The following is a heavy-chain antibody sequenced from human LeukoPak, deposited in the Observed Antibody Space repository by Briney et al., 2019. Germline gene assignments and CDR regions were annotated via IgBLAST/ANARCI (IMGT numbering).Heavy chain of an antibody. Sequence: PVKVSCKASGFTFTSSAVQWVRQARGQRLEWIGWIVVGSGNTNYAQKFQERVTITRDMSTSTAYMELSSLRSEDTAVYYCAAVRYYDILTGYTWGQGTLVTVSS. CDR2: IVVGSGNT. CDR3: AAVRYYDILTGYT. V-gene: IGHV1-58*01. J-gene: IGHJ5*02. D-gene: IGHD3-9*01. CDR1: GFTFTSSA.